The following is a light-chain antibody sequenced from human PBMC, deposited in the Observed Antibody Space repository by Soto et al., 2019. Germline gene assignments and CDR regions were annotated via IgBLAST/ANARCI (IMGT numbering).Light chain of an antibody. J-gene: IGKJ1*01. Sequence: HMTQSPSSLSASVGDRFTITCRASQSISSWLAWYQQTPGKAPXXLIYDASSLESGVPSRFSGRGSGTEFTLTISSLKPDDFATYYCQQYNSYWTFGQGTKVDIK. CDR3: QQYNSYWT. CDR1: QSISSW. V-gene: IGKV1-5*01. CDR2: DAS.